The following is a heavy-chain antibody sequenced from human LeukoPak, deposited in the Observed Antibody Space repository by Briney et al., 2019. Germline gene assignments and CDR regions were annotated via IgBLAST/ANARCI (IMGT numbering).Heavy chain of an antibody. D-gene: IGHD3/OR15-3a*01. Sequence: GGSLRLSCAASGFTVSSNYMSWVRQAPGKGLEWVSVIYSGGSTYYADSVKGRFTISRDNSKNTLYLQMNSLRAEDTAVYYCAREITRTGYYPDYYYYGMDVWGQGTTVTVSS. V-gene: IGHV3-66*01. CDR3: AREITRTGYYPDYYYYGMDV. J-gene: IGHJ6*02. CDR2: IYSGGST. CDR1: GFTVSSNY.